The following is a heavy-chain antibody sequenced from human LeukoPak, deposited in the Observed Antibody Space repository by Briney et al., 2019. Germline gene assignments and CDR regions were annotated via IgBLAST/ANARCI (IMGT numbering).Heavy chain of an antibody. CDR3: ARDSLLRFLEGTETYFDY. D-gene: IGHD3-3*01. V-gene: IGHV3-48*01. Sequence: GGSLRLSCAASGFTFSSYSMNWVRQAPGKGLEWVSYISSSSSTIYYADSVKDRFTISRDNAKNSLYLQMNSLRAEDTAVYYCARDSLLRFLEGTETYFDYWGQGTLVTVSS. J-gene: IGHJ4*02. CDR1: GFTFSSYS. CDR2: ISSSSSTI.